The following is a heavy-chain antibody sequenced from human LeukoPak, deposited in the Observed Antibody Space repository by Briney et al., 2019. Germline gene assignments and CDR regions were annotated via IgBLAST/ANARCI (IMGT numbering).Heavy chain of an antibody. CDR1: GGSIRSYY. CDR3: ARRNGYYFDN. J-gene: IGHJ4*02. Sequence: SETLSLTCTVSGGSIRSYYWSWVRQTPGKGLEWVAHIYYGVTTNYNPSLKTRVTISLDTSKKQFSLQLSSVTAAETAVYYCARRNGYYFDNWGQGTLVTVSS. CDR2: IYYGVTT. D-gene: IGHD4-11*01. V-gene: IGHV4-59*08.